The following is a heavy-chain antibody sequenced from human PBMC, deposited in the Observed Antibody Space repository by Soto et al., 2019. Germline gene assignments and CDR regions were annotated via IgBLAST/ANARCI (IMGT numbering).Heavy chain of an antibody. CDR2: ISSSGSTI. J-gene: IGHJ4*02. Sequence: QVQLVESGGGLVKPGGSLRLSCAASGFTFSDYYMSWIRQAPGKGLEWVSYISSSGSTIYYADSVKGRFTISRDNAKHSLYLQMNSLRSEDTAVYYCARGPYDYVWGSDPPHFDYWGQGTLVTVSS. CDR1: GFTFSDYY. V-gene: IGHV3-11*01. CDR3: ARGPYDYVWGSDPPHFDY. D-gene: IGHD3-16*02.